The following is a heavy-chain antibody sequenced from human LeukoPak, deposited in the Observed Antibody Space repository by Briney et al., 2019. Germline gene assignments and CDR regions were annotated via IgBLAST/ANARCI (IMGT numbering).Heavy chain of an antibody. D-gene: IGHD6-13*01. CDR3: ARAPGIAAAGTPGGD. CDR1: GFTFSSYA. CDR2: ISYDGSNK. Sequence: GRSLRLSCAASGFTFSSYAMHWVSQAPGKGLEWVAVISYDGSNKYYADSVKGRFTISRDNSKNTLYLQMNSLRAEDTAVYYCARAPGIAAAGTPGGDWGQGTLVTVSS. J-gene: IGHJ4*02. V-gene: IGHV3-30-3*01.